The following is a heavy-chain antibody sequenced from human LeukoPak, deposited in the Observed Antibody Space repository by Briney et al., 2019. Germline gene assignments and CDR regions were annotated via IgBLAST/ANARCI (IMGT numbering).Heavy chain of an antibody. Sequence: PGGSLRLSCAASGFTFSSYGMHWVRQAPGKGLEWVAVISYDGSITYYADSVKGRFTISRDNSKNMLYLQMNSLRAEDTAVYYCAKPYYYGSRSYMDYWGQGTLVTVSS. CDR1: GFTFSSYG. V-gene: IGHV3-30*18. CDR2: ISYDGSIT. CDR3: AKPYYYGSRSYMDY. J-gene: IGHJ4*02. D-gene: IGHD3-10*01.